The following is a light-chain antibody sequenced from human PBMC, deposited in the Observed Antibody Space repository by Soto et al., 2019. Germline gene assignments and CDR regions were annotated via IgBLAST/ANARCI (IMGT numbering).Light chain of an antibody. V-gene: IGKV1-5*01. J-gene: IGKJ1*01. CDR2: DAS. Sequence: DIQMTQSPSTLSASVGNTVTITCRASQTINVWLAWYQQKPGKAPKLLIYDASSPQSGVPSRFRGSGYGTELTLTISSLQPDHCATYYWHQYISYSWTFGQGAKVDIK. CDR3: HQYISYSWT. CDR1: QTINVW.